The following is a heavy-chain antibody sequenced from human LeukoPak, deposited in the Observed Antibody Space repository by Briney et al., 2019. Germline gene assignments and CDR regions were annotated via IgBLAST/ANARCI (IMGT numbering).Heavy chain of an antibody. V-gene: IGHV3-48*04. J-gene: IGHJ4*02. CDR1: GFTLNTYS. Sequence: GGSLRLSCAASGFTLNTYSMNWVRQAPGKGLEWVSYISSSSSIRFYADSVKGRFTISRDNDKNSLYLQMNSLRADDTAVYYCARGATVTNPYFDYWGQGTLVTASS. CDR2: ISSSSSIR. CDR3: ARGATVTNPYFDY. D-gene: IGHD4-17*01.